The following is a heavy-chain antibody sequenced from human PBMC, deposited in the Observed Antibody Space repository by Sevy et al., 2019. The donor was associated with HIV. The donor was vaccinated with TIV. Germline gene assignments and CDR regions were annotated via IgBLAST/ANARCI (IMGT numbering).Heavy chain of an antibody. V-gene: IGHV3-48*03. D-gene: IGHD3-22*01. Sequence: GGSLRLSCAASGFTFSSYEMNWVRQAPGKGLEWVSYISSSGSTIYYADSVKGRFTISRDNAKNSLYLQMNSLRAEDTAVYHCARVFEPITMIVVVAIDYWGQGTLVTVSS. CDR2: ISSSGSTI. CDR1: GFTFSSYE. J-gene: IGHJ4*02. CDR3: ARVFEPITMIVVVAIDY.